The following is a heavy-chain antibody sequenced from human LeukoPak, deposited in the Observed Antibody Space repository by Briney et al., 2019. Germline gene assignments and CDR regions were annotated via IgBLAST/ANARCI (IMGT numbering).Heavy chain of an antibody. CDR3: ARGIAAASERAFDI. CDR1: GGSISSYY. Sequence: SETLSLTCTVSGGSISSYYWSWIRQPAGKGLEWIGRIYSSGGTDYNPSLKSRVTMSVDTSKNQFSLNLRSVTAADTAVYYCARGIAAASERAFDIWGQGTMDTVSS. J-gene: IGHJ3*02. CDR2: IYSSGGT. D-gene: IGHD6-13*01. V-gene: IGHV4-4*07.